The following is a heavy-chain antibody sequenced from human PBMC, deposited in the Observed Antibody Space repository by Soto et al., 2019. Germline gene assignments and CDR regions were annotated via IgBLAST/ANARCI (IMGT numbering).Heavy chain of an antibody. D-gene: IGHD1-26*01. CDR3: ATDSRNVGIGYFDS. CDR1: GFKVGSSY. CDR2: IVSGGST. V-gene: IGHV3-53*01. Sequence: LRLSCAASGFKVGSSYVTWVRQAPGEGLEWVSVIVSGGSTHYADSVTGRFTVSRDVSNNTVYLHMSSLRAEDTAVYFCATDSRNVGIGYFDSWGLGTLVTVSS. J-gene: IGHJ4*02.